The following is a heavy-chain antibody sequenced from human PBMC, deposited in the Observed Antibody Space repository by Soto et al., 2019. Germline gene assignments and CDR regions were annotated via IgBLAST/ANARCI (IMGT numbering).Heavy chain of an antibody. V-gene: IGHV1-69*06. CDR2: IIPIFGTA. J-gene: IGHJ3*02. CDR1: GGTFSSYS. CDR3: AREWGGTYYCKKDAFVI. D-gene: IGHD3-10*01. Sequence: SVNVSFKAAGGTFSSYSISWVRQAPGQWLELMGGIIPIFGTANYAQKFQGRVTITADKSTSTAYMELSILRSEDTAVYCCAREWGGTYYCKKDAFVIWGQRTIVTVSS.